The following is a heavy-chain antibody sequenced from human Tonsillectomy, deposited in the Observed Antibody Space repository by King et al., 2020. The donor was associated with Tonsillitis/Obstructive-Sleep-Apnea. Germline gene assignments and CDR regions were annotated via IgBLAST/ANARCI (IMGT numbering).Heavy chain of an antibody. CDR2: ISYDGSNK. J-gene: IGHJ6*02. CDR3: AKDVTNYFYGMDV. V-gene: IGHV3-30*18. CDR1: GFTFSSYG. Sequence: VQLVESGGGVVQPGRSLRLSCAASGFTFSSYGMHWVRQAPGKGLEWVTFISYDGSNKYYADSVKGRFTISRDKSKNALYLRMNSLRAEDTAVYYCAKDVTNYFYGMDVWGQGTTVTVSS.